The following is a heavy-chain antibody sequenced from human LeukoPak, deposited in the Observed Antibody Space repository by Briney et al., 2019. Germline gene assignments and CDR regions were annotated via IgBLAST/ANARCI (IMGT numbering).Heavy chain of an antibody. CDR3: ATHRDGYTYLFDF. Sequence: PSETLSLTCAVYGGSFSGYYWSWIRQPPGKGLEWIGEINHSGSTNYNPSLKSRVTISVDTSKNQFSLNLSSVTAADTAVYYCATHRDGYTYLFDFWGRGTLVTVSS. J-gene: IGHJ4*02. D-gene: IGHD5-24*01. CDR1: GGSFSGYY. CDR2: INHSGST. V-gene: IGHV4-34*01.